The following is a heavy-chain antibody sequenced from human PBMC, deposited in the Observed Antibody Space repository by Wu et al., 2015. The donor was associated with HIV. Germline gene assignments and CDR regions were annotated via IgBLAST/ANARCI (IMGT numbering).Heavy chain of an antibody. D-gene: IGHD6-19*01. CDR1: GYTFTTYS. J-gene: IGHJ4*02. CDR3: ARGDSSGLDY. V-gene: IGHV1-2*02. CDR2: INPNSGGT. Sequence: QVQLVQSGTEVKETGASVKISCKASGYTFTTYSIHWVRQAPGQGLEWVGWINPNSGGTNYAQKFQGRVTMTRDTSISTAYMELSRLRSDDTAVYYCARGDSSGLDYWGQGTLVTVSS.